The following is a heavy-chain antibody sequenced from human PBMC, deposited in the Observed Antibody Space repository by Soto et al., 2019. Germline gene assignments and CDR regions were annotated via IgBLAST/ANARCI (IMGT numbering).Heavy chain of an antibody. V-gene: IGHV4-59*01. Sequence: SETLSLTCTVSGGSISSSYYWIWIRQPPGKGLELIGYIYYSGSTKYNPSLKSRVTISIDTSKNQFSLKLSSVTAADKAVYYCARGGYGMDVWGKGTTVTVSS. CDR2: IYYSGST. CDR1: GGSISSSYY. J-gene: IGHJ6*04. CDR3: ARGGYGMDV.